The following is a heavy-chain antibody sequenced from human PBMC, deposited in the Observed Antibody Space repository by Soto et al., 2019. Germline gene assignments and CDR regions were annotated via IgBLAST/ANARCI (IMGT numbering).Heavy chain of an antibody. D-gene: IGHD3-16*01. CDR2: ISKSGSII. CDR1: GFTFSDYY. Sequence: VGSLRLSCAASGFTFSDYYMSWLRQPPGKGLEWVSYISKSGSIIHFADSVKGRFAISRDNAKNTLYLQMSSLRAEDTALYYCARDLSPYSDYYDESTSETWFDPWGQGTLVTVSS. J-gene: IGHJ5*02. V-gene: IGHV3-11*01. CDR3: ARDLSPYSDYYDESTSETWFDP.